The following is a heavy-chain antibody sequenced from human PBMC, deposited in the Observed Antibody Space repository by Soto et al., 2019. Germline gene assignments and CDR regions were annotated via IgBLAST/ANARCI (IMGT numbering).Heavy chain of an antibody. D-gene: IGHD3-3*01. J-gene: IGHJ4*02. CDR3: AKDAGKNDFWSGYYQYFDY. Sequence: GGSLRLSCAASGFTFSSYGMHWVRQAPGKGLEWVAVISFDGSKKYYVDSVKGRFTISRDNSKNTLYLQVNSLRAEDTAVYYCAKDAGKNDFWSGYYQYFDYWGQGTLVTVSS. CDR1: GFTFSSYG. CDR2: ISFDGSKK. V-gene: IGHV3-30*18.